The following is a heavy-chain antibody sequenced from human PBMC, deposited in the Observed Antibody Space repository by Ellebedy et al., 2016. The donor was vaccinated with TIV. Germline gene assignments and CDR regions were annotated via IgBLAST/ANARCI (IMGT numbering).Heavy chain of an antibody. D-gene: IGHD2-15*01. Sequence: SVKVSCXASGGTFSSYAISWVRQAPGHGLEWMGGIIPIFGTANYAQKFQGRVTITADKSTSTAYMELSSLRSEDTAVYYCARDQYCSGGSCYGTDYWGQGTLVTVSS. CDR1: GGTFSSYA. CDR2: IIPIFGTA. CDR3: ARDQYCSGGSCYGTDY. J-gene: IGHJ4*02. V-gene: IGHV1-69*06.